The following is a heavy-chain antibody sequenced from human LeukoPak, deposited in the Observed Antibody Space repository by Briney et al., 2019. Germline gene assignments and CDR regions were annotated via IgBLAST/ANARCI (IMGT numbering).Heavy chain of an antibody. J-gene: IGHJ4*02. V-gene: IGHV4-4*02. CDR3: ARGPLVGYCSGGSCSRTYYFDY. Sequence: SETLSLTCAVSGGSISSSNWWSWVRQPPGKGLEWFGEIYHSGSTNYNPSLKSRVTISLDTSKNQFSLNLSSVTAADTAVYYCARGPLVGYCSGGSCSRTYYFDYWGQGTLVTVSS. CDR1: GGSISSSNW. D-gene: IGHD2-15*01. CDR2: IYHSGST.